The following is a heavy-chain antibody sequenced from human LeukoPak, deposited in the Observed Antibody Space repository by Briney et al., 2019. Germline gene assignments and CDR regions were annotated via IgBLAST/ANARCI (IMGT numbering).Heavy chain of an antibody. V-gene: IGHV3-11*04. Sequence: GGSLRLSCAASGFTFSDYYMSWIRQAPGKGLEWVSYISSSGSTIYYADSVEGRFTISRDNAKNSLYLQMNSLRVEDTALYYCTRDRPYSSSSFDYWGQGALVTVSS. J-gene: IGHJ4*02. CDR3: TRDRPYSSSSFDY. CDR2: ISSSGSTI. D-gene: IGHD2-2*01. CDR1: GFTFSDYY.